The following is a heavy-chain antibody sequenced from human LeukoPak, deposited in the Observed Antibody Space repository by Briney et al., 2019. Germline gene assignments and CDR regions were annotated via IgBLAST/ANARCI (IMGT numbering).Heavy chain of an antibody. CDR2: IYYSKNT. J-gene: IGHJ4*02. V-gene: IGHV4-39*01. D-gene: IGHD5-18*01. CDR1: GGSISSSSAY. Sequence: NPSQTLSPTCTVSGGSISSSSAYWGWIRQPPGKGLEWIGSIYYSKNTYYNPSLKSRVTISADTSKNQFSLTLGSVSATDTAVYYCVSPRGFSYGYFDYWGQGTLVTVSS. CDR3: VSPRGFSYGYFDY.